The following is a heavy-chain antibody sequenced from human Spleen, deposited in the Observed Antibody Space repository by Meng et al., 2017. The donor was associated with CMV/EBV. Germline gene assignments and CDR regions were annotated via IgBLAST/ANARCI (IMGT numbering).Heavy chain of an antibody. V-gene: IGHV4-34*01. J-gene: IGHJ4*02. CDR2: INQSEFT. CDR1: RGSFRCFF. Sequence: LTCAASRGSFRCFFWSWIRPPPGQGLGWIGEINQSEFTNYNPSLKSRLTMSVDTSKSQFSLRLSSVTAADTAIYYCATYHQGYFDYWGQGSLVTVSS. CDR3: ATYHQGYFDY.